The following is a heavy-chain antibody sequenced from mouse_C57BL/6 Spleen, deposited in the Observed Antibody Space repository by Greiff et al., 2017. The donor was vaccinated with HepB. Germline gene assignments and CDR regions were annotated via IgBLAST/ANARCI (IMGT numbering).Heavy chain of an antibody. CDR1: GYTFTSYW. CDR3: ARSMSDYYGSSHWYFDV. V-gene: IGHV1-52*01. Sequence: QVQLQQPGAELVRPGSSVKLSCKASGYTFTSYWMHWVKQRPIQGLEWIGNIDPSDSETQYNQKLKDKATLTVDKSSRTAYMQLLSLTAEDSAVYYCARSMSDYYGSSHWYFDVWGTGTTVTVSS. D-gene: IGHD1-1*01. J-gene: IGHJ1*03. CDR2: IDPSDSET.